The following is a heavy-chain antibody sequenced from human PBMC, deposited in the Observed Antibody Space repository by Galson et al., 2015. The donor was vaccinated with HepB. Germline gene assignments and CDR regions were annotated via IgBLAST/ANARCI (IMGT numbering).Heavy chain of an antibody. D-gene: IGHD1-26*01. CDR3: ARVIVGATGFDY. CDR1: GFTFSSYG. V-gene: IGHV3-33*08. CDR2: IWYDGSNK. J-gene: IGHJ4*02. Sequence: SLRLSCAASGFTFSSYGMHWVRQAPGKGLEWVAVIWYDGSNKYYADSVKGRFTISRDNSKNTLYLQMNSLRAEDTAVYYCARVIVGATGFDYWGQGTLVTVSS.